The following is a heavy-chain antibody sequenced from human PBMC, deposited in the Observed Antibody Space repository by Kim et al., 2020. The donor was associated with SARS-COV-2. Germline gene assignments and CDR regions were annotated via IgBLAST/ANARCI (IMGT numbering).Heavy chain of an antibody. D-gene: IGHD3-16*01. CDR1: GGYINTCHYY. CDR2: IYHRGST. Sequence: SETLSLTCSVSGGYINTCHYYWAWIRQPPGKGLEWIGTIYHRGSTYYNPSLKSRVTISVDTSRNQFFLKLAPVTAADPAVYYCARRTEAGGYFDFWGQGSPVTVAS. V-gene: IGHV4-39*01. J-gene: IGHJ4*02. CDR3: ARRTEAGGYFDF.